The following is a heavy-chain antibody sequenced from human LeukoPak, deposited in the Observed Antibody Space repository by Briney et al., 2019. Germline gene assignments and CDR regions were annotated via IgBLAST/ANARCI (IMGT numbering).Heavy chain of an antibody. J-gene: IGHJ4*02. V-gene: IGHV4-39*07. CDR1: GGSISSSSYY. D-gene: IGHD3-22*01. CDR2: IYYSGGT. CDR3: ARELYYYDSSGYYYDY. Sequence: PSETLSLTCTVSGGSISSSSYYWGWIRQPPGKGLEWIGSIYYSGGTYYNPSLKSRVTISVDTSKNQFSLKLSSVTAADTAVYYCARELYYYDSSGYYYDYWGQGTLVTVSS.